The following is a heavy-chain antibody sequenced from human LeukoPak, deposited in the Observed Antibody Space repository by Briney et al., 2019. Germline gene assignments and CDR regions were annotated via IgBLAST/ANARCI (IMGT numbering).Heavy chain of an antibody. CDR2: ISYDGSNK. V-gene: IGHV3-30*04. J-gene: IGHJ4*02. CDR1: EFTFSSYA. Sequence: GRSLRLSCAASEFTFSSYAMHWVRQAPDKGLEWVALISYDGSNKEFADSVKGRFTISRDNSKNSLYLQMKSLRGEDTAVSYCARGMDYDILAGPPDYWGQGTLVTVSS. CDR3: ARGMDYDILAGPPDY. D-gene: IGHD3-9*01.